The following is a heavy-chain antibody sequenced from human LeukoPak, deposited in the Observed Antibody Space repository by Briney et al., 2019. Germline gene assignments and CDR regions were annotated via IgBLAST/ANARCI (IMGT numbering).Heavy chain of an antibody. CDR3: ARHAAVEGSSGWSPLWWFDP. V-gene: IGHV4-59*08. D-gene: IGHD6-19*01. J-gene: IGHJ5*02. CDR1: GGSIRSYY. Sequence: SETLSLTCTVSGGSIRSYYWSWIRQPPGKGLEWIGYMHHSGSTKHNPYLKSRVTISVDTSKSQFSLKLSSVAAADTAVYYCARHAAVEGSSGWSPLWWFDPWGQGTLVTVSS. CDR2: MHHSGST.